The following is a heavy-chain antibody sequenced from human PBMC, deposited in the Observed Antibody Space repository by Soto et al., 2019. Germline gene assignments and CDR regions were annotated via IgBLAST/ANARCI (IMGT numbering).Heavy chain of an antibody. D-gene: IGHD3-3*01. V-gene: IGHV3-48*02. CDR3: ARDGRHYDFWSGYPDYGMDV. CDR2: ISSSSSTI. CDR1: GFTFSSYS. Sequence: VGSLRLSCAASGFTFSSYSMNWVRQAPGKGLEWVSYISSSSSTIYYADSVKGRFTISRDNAKNSLYLQMNSLRDEDTAVYYCARDGRHYDFWSGYPDYGMDVWGQGTTVTVSS. J-gene: IGHJ6*02.